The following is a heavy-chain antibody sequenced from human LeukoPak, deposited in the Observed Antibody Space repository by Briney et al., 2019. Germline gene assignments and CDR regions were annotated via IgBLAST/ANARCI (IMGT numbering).Heavy chain of an antibody. CDR1: GFTFSSYG. CDR3: AREYCSSTSCYGYYGMDV. Sequence: PGGSLRLSCAASGFTFSSYGMHWVRQAPGKGLEWVAVIWYDGSNKYYADSVRGRFTISRDNSKNTLYLQMNSLRAEDTAVYYCAREYCSSTSCYGYYGMDVWGQGTTVTVSS. D-gene: IGHD2-2*01. CDR2: IWYDGSNK. V-gene: IGHV3-33*01. J-gene: IGHJ6*02.